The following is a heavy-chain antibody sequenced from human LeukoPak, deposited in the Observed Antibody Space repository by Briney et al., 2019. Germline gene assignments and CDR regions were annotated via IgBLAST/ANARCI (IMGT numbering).Heavy chain of an antibody. CDR3: AREGIDDLSKWELASV. Sequence: GGSLRLSCAASGFTFSSYWMHWVRQAPGKGLVWVSRINSDGSSTSYADSVKGRFTISRDNAKNTLYLQMNSLRAEDTAVYYCAREGIDDLSKWELASVWGQGTLVTVSS. CDR1: GFTFSSYW. V-gene: IGHV3-74*01. D-gene: IGHD1-26*01. CDR2: INSDGSST. J-gene: IGHJ4*02.